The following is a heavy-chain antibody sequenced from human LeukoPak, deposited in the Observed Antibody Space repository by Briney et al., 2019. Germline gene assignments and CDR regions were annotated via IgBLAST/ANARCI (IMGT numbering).Heavy chain of an antibody. CDR2: FYTSGST. V-gene: IGHV4-61*09. CDR1: GGSISSGSYY. D-gene: IGHD3-3*01. Sequence: SETLSLTCTVSGGSISSGSYYWSWIRQPAGKGLEWVGHFYTSGSTNYNPSLKSRVTISVDTSRNQFSLKLSSVTAADTAVYYCAREGGYDFWSGYYRDYWGQGTLVTVSS. CDR3: AREGGYDFWSGYYRDY. J-gene: IGHJ4*02.